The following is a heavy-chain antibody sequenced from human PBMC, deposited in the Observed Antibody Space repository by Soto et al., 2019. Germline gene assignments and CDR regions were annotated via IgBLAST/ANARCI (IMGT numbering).Heavy chain of an antibody. CDR2: ISYDGGLQ. Sequence: QADLVESGGGVGQPGRSLRLSCAASGYTFTSYGMHWVRQAPGTRLEWVAVISYDGGLQHYADSVKGRFTISRDNSKNMVLLQMNSLRAEDTAVYYCVSDRGYGHASVPYSWGQGTLVSVSS. CDR3: VSDRGYGHASVPYS. CDR1: GYTFTSYG. V-gene: IGHV3-30*03. J-gene: IGHJ4*02. D-gene: IGHD5-18*01.